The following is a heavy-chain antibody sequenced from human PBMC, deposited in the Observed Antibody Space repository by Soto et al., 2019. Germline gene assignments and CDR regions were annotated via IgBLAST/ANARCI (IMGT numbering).Heavy chain of an antibody. J-gene: IGHJ3*02. CDR1: GGSISSSSYY. CDR2: IYYSGST. CDR3: ARRSRQITIFGVVIMVEYDAFDI. V-gene: IGHV4-39*01. Sequence: SETLSLTCTVSGGSISSSSYYWGWIRQPPGKGLEWIGSIYYSGSTYYNPSLKSRVTISVDTSKNQFSLKLSSVTAADTAVYYCARRSRQITIFGVVIMVEYDAFDIWGQGTMVTV. D-gene: IGHD3-3*01.